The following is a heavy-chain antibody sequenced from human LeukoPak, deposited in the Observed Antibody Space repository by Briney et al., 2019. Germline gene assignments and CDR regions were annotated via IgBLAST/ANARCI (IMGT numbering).Heavy chain of an antibody. J-gene: IGHJ5*02. V-gene: IGHV3-23*01. CDR3: AKVSVYGHNWFDP. Sequence: GGSPRLSCAASGFTFSSYAMSWVRQAPGKGLEWVSAISGSGGSTYYADSVKGRFTASRDNSKSTLYLQMNSLRAEDTAVYYCAKVSVYGHNWFDPWGQGTLVTVSS. CDR1: GFTFSSYA. CDR2: ISGSGGST. D-gene: IGHD3-10*01.